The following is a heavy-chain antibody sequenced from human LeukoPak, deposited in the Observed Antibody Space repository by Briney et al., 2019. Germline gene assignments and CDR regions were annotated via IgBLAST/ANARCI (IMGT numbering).Heavy chain of an antibody. CDR1: GGSFSGYY. Sequence: SETLSLTCAVYGGSFSGYYWSWIRQPPGKGLEWTGEINHSGSTNYNPSLKSRVTISVDTSKNQFSLKLSSVTAADTAVYYCARGIAAAGRDYYMDVWGKGTTVTVSS. D-gene: IGHD6-13*01. CDR2: INHSGST. V-gene: IGHV4-34*01. CDR3: ARGIAAAGRDYYMDV. J-gene: IGHJ6*03.